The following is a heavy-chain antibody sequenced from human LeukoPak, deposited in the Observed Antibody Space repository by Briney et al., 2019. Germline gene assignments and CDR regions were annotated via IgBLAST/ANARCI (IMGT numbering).Heavy chain of an antibody. CDR1: GGSISSTRYY. D-gene: IGHD2-2*01. CDR2: INHSGST. CDR3: ARGPDIVVVPAPNYFDY. J-gene: IGHJ4*02. V-gene: IGHV4-39*07. Sequence: SETLSLTCTVSGGSISSTRYYWGWIRQPPGKGLEWIGEINHSGSTNYNPSLKSRVTISVDTSKNQFSLKLSSVTAADTAVYYCARGPDIVVVPAPNYFDYWGQGTLVTVSS.